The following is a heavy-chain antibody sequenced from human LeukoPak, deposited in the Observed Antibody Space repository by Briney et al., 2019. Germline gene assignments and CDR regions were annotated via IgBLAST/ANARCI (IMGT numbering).Heavy chain of an antibody. CDR1: GGSISSYY. J-gene: IGHJ3*02. D-gene: IGHD1-20*01. V-gene: IGHV4-59*01. Sequence: PSETLSLTCTVSGGSISSYYWSWIRQPPGKGLEWIGYIYYSGSTNYNPSLKSRVTISVDTSKNQFSLKLSSVTAADTAVYYCARESLITGDAFDIWGQGTMVTVSS. CDR3: ARESLITGDAFDI. CDR2: IYYSGST.